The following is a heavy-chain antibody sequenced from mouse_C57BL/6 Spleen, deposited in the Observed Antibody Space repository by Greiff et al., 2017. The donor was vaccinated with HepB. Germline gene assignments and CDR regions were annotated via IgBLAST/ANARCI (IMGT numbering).Heavy chain of an antibody. V-gene: IGHV1-39*01. D-gene: IGHD1-1*01. CDR3: ARPKYYGSSYGYFDV. CDR1: GYSFTDYN. Sequence: VQLKESGPELVKPGASVKISCKASGYSFTDYNMNWVKQSNGKSLEWIGVINPNYGTTSYNQKFKGKAKLTVDQSSSTAYMQLTSLTSEDSAVFYCARPKYYGSSYGYFDVWGTGTTVTVSS. CDR2: INPNYGTT. J-gene: IGHJ1*03.